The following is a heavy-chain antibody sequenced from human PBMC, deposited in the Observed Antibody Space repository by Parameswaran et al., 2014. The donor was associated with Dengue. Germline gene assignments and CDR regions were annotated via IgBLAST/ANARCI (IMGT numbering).Heavy chain of an antibody. J-gene: IGHJ4*02. D-gene: IGHD6-13*01. V-gene: IGHV3-64D*09. CDR3: VKDLGSSSSITDY. Sequence: WIRQPQEGLEYVSAISSNGGSTYYADSVKGRFTISRDNSKNTLYLQMSSLRAEDTAVYYCVKDLGSSSSITDYWGQGTLVTVSS. CDR2: ISSNGGST.